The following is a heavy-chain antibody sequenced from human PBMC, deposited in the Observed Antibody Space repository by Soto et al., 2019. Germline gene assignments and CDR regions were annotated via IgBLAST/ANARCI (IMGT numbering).Heavy chain of an antibody. D-gene: IGHD3-3*01. V-gene: IGHV5-10-1*01. CDR1: GYSFTSYW. CDR2: IDPSDSYT. J-gene: IGHJ6*02. CDR3: AIGYYDFWSGYYYYGMDV. Sequence: GESLKISCKGSGYSFTSYWISWVRQMPGKGLEWMGRIDPSDSYTNYSPSFQGHVTISADKSISTAYLQWSSLKASDTAMYYCAIGYYDFWSGYYYYGMDVWGQGTTVTVSS.